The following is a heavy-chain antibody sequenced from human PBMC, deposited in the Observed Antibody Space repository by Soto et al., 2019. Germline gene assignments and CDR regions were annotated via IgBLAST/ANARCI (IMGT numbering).Heavy chain of an antibody. V-gene: IGHV3-23*01. D-gene: IGHD3-10*01. J-gene: IGHJ4*02. Sequence: GGSLRLSYAASGFTFRTYAMSWVRQAPGKGLEWVSAISGSGGSTYHADSVKGRFTISRDNSKNTLYLQMNSLRAEDTALYYCAKAAVTGSGSYSPDYWGPGTLVTVSS. CDR2: ISGSGGST. CDR3: AKAAVTGSGSYSPDY. CDR1: GFTFRTYA.